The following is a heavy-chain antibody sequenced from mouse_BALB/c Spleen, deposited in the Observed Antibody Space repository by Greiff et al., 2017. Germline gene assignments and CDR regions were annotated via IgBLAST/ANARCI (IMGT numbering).Heavy chain of an antibody. CDR3: TRLYYGSSYAMDY. CDR1: GFTFSNYW. CDR2: IRLKSNNYAT. D-gene: IGHD1-1*01. J-gene: IGHJ4*01. Sequence: EVQGVESGGGLVQPGGSMKLSCVASGFTFSNYWMNWVRQSPEKGLEWVAEIRLKSNNYATHYAESVKGRFTISRDDSKSSVYLQMNNLRAEDTGIYYCTRLYYGSSYAMDYWGQGTSVTVSS. V-gene: IGHV6-6*02.